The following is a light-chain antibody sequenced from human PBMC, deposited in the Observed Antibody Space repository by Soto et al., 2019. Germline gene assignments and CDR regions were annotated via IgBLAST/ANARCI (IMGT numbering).Light chain of an antibody. CDR1: QSVSSN. CDR3: QQYDNWPQT. V-gene: IGKV3-15*01. Sequence: IVLTQSPGTLSLSPGERATLSCRASQSVSSNLAWYQQKPGQAPRLLIYGASTRATGIPARFSGTGSGTDFTLTVSSLQSEDFAVYYCQQYDNWPQTFGQGTKVDIK. J-gene: IGKJ1*01. CDR2: GAS.